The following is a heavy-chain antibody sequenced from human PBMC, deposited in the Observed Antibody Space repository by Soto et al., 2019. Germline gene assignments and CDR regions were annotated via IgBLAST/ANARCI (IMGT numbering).Heavy chain of an antibody. CDR3: EKDANYGDYPQYCFHY. V-gene: IGHV3-9*01. J-gene: IGHJ4*02. D-gene: IGHD4-17*01. Sequence: EVQLVESGGGLVQPGRSLRLSCAASGFTFDDYAMHWVRQAPGKGLEWVSGISWNSGSIGYADSVKGRFTISRDNAKNSLYLQMNSLRAEDTALYYCEKDANYGDYPQYCFHYWGQGTLVTVSS. CDR1: GFTFDDYA. CDR2: ISWNSGSI.